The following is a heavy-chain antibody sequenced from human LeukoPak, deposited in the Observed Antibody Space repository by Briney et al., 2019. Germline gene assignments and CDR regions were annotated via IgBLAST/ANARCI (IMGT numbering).Heavy chain of an antibody. D-gene: IGHD5-18*01. CDR1: GFTFSSYG. Sequence: PGGSLRPSCAASGFTFSSYGMHWVRQAPGKGLEWVAVISYDGSNKYYADSVKGRFTISRDNSKNTLYLQMNSLRAEDTAVYYCAKDLYSYGVFDYWGQGTLVTVSS. CDR3: AKDLYSYGVFDY. J-gene: IGHJ4*02. CDR2: ISYDGSNK. V-gene: IGHV3-30*18.